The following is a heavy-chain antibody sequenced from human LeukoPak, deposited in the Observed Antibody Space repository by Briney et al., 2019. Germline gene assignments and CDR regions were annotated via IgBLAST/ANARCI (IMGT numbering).Heavy chain of an antibody. Sequence: PGGSLRLSCAASRFTFNTDTMNWVRQAPGKGLEWLSSISSSSSSKYYADSVRGRFIISRDNAKKSLYLQMNSLRAEDTAVYYCARGRGTYYYYGMDVWGQGTTVTVSS. CDR1: RFTFNTDT. V-gene: IGHV3-21*01. D-gene: IGHD1-1*01. CDR2: ISSSSSSK. CDR3: ARGRGTYYYYGMDV. J-gene: IGHJ6*02.